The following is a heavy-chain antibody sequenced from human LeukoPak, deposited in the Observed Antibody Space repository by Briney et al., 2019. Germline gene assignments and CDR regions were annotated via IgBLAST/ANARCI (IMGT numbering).Heavy chain of an antibody. D-gene: IGHD2-15*01. CDR1: GGSVNSGSYY. Sequence: SETLSLTCTVSGGSVNSGSYYWSWIRQPPGKGLEWIGYIYYSGSTNYNPSLKSRVTISVDTSKNQFSLKLSSVTAADTAVYYCARGLSAIVYWGQGTLVTVSS. CDR2: IYYSGST. J-gene: IGHJ4*02. V-gene: IGHV4-61*01. CDR3: ARGLSAIVY.